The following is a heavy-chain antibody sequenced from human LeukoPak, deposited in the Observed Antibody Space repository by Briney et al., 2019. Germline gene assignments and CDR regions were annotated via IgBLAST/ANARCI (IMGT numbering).Heavy chain of an antibody. CDR3: AKTVETAMVSHYYYYMDV. D-gene: IGHD5-18*01. J-gene: IGHJ6*03. Sequence: GGSLRLSCAASGFTFSSYAMSWVRQAPGKGLEWVSAISGSGGSTYYADSVKGRFTISRDNSKNTLYLQMNSLTAEDTAVYYCAKTVETAMVSHYYYYMDVWGKGTTVTVSS. CDR2: ISGSGGST. V-gene: IGHV3-23*01. CDR1: GFTFSSYA.